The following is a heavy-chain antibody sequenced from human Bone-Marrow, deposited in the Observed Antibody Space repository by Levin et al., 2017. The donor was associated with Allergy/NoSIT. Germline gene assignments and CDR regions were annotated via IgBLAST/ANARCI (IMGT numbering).Heavy chain of an antibody. CDR2: ISSTSSYI. CDR1: GFTFSASV. J-gene: IGHJ6*02. Sequence: GGSLRLSCAASGFTFSASVMHWVRLAPGKGLEWVSSISSTSSYIYYGDSVKGRFTISRDNSKNSVFLQMNSLRGDDTALYYCATSAEITKLGYYYYGLDVWGQGTTVTVSS. CDR3: ATSAEITKLGYYYYGLDV. D-gene: IGHD3-16*01. V-gene: IGHV3-21*01.